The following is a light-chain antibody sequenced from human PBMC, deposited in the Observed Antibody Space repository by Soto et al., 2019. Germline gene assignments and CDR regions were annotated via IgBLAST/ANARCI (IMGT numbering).Light chain of an antibody. Sequence: QLTKSLSSLSASLGDRFPITCRASQGISSWLAWYQQKPGKAPELLIYDASTLESGVPSRFSGSGSGTEFSLTISSLQPDDFATFYCQQYSSFSRTFGQGTKVDIK. CDR3: QQYSSFSRT. CDR2: DAS. V-gene: IGKV1-5*01. J-gene: IGKJ1*01. CDR1: QGISSW.